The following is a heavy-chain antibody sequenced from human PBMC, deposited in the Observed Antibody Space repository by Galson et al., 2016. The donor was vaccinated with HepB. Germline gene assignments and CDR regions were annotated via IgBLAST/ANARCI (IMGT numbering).Heavy chain of an antibody. Sequence: SLRLSCAASGFTFSAYGMHWVRQAPGKGLEWVAVIWHDGSNKYYADSVKGRFTISRDNSKNTLYLQMNSLRAEETAVYYCARAFRYGFVTHYYGMDVWGQGTTVTVSS. D-gene: IGHD5-18*01. CDR3: ARAFRYGFVTHYYGMDV. V-gene: IGHV3-33*01. CDR1: GFTFSAYG. J-gene: IGHJ6*02. CDR2: IWHDGSNK.